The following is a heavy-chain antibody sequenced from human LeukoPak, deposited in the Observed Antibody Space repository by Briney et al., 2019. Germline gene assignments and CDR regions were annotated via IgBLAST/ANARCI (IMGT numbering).Heavy chain of an antibody. CDR3: ARDGYGSGKGFFDY. CDR2: ISAFDGNT. D-gene: IGHD3-10*01. V-gene: IGHV1-18*04. CDR1: GYTFTSYY. Sequence: ASVKVSCKASGYTFTSYYIHWVRQAPGQGPEWMGWISAFDGNTNSAQKFQGRVTMTTDTSSSTAYMELRSLTSDDTAVYYCARDGYGSGKGFFDYWGQGTLVTVSS. J-gene: IGHJ4*02.